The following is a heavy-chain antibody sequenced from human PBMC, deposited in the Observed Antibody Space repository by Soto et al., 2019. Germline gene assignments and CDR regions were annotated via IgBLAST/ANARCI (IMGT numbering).Heavy chain of an antibody. CDR1: GGSISSGGYY. V-gene: IGHV4-31*03. J-gene: IGHJ4*02. Sequence: QVQLQESGPGLVKPSQTLSLTCTVSGGSISSGGYYWSWIRQHPGKGLEWIGYIYYSGGTYYNPSLKSRFTISVETSKNQFSLKLSSVTAADTAVYYCARSGYSYGPNPLLYWGQGTLVTVSS. D-gene: IGHD5-18*01. CDR3: ARSGYSYGPNPLLY. CDR2: IYYSGGT.